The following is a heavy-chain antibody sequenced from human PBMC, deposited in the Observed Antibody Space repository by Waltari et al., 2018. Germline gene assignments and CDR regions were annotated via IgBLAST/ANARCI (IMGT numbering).Heavy chain of an antibody. CDR2: IYYSGST. V-gene: IGHV4-30-4*08. CDR1: GGSISSGDYY. J-gene: IGHJ4*02. Sequence: QVQLQESGPGLVKPSQTLSLTCTVSGGSISSGDYYWSWIRQPPGKGLEWIGYIYYSGSTYYNPSLKSRVTISVDTSKNQFSLKLSSVTAADTAVYYCTRDGNYGDYYFDYWGQGTLVTVSS. D-gene: IGHD4-17*01. CDR3: TRDGNYGDYYFDY.